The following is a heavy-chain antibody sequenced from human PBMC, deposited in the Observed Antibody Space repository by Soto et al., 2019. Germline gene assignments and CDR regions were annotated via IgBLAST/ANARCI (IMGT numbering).Heavy chain of an antibody. Sequence: GGSLRLSCAASGFTFSSYAMSWVRQAPGKGLEWVSAISGSGGSTYYADSVKGRFTISRDNSKNTPYLQMNSLRAEDTAVYYCAKDITMIVAYDAFDIWGQGTMVTVSS. CDR1: GFTFSSYA. CDR3: AKDITMIVAYDAFDI. D-gene: IGHD3-22*01. CDR2: ISGSGGST. V-gene: IGHV3-23*01. J-gene: IGHJ3*02.